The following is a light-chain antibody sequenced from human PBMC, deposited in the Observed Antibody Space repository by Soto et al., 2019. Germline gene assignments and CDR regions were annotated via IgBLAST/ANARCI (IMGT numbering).Light chain of an antibody. CDR2: GNT. V-gene: IGLV1-40*01. CDR3: QSFDSSLSAWV. J-gene: IGLJ3*02. Sequence: QSVLTQPPSVSGAPGQRVTISCTGNNSNTGERYDVHWFRQLPGTAPKLLIHGNTKRPSGVPDRFSASTSGASASLAITGLQGDDEAMYYCQSFDSSLSAWVFGGGTKLTVL. CDR1: NSNTGERYD.